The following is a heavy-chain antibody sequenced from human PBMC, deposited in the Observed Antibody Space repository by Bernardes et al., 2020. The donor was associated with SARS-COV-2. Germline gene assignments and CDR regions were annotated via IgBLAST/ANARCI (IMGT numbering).Heavy chain of an antibody. Sequence: GGSLRLSCAASGFTFSSYGMHWVRQAPGKGLEWVAVISSDGSNKYYADSVKGRFTISRDNSKNTLYLQMNSLRAEDTAVYYCAKGGPGPYCSGGSCYPGVFDYWGQGTLVTGSS. V-gene: IGHV3-30*18. CDR2: ISSDGSNK. CDR1: GFTFSSYG. D-gene: IGHD2-15*01. CDR3: AKGGPGPYCSGGSCYPGVFDY. J-gene: IGHJ4*02.